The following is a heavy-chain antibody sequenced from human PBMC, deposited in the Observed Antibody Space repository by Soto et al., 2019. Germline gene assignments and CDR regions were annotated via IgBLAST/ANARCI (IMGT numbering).Heavy chain of an antibody. Sequence: QVQLQESGPGLVKPSGTLSLTCAVSGGSISSSNWWSWVRQPPGKVLEWIGDIYQSGSTNYNPSLKCRVTISVDKSNNQFSLKLSSVTAADTAVYYCARWSIVGANRFDYWGQGTLVTVSS. D-gene: IGHD1-26*01. J-gene: IGHJ4*02. CDR1: GGSISSSNW. V-gene: IGHV4-4*02. CDR2: IYQSGST. CDR3: ARWSIVGANRFDY.